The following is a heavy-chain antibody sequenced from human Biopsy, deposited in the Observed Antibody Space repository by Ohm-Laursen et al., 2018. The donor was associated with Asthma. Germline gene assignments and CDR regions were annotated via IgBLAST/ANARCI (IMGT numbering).Heavy chain of an antibody. V-gene: IGHV1-18*01. CDR2: LSVYNGNT. Sequence: GSSVKVSCKTSGYTFNSAGITWVRQAPGQGLEWMGWLSVYNGNTKVAQKLQDRVTMITDTSTSTAYMELRSLRSDDTAVYFCARAVDYSHYYGIGVWGQGTTVTVS. CDR3: ARAVDYSHYYGIGV. J-gene: IGHJ6*02. D-gene: IGHD3-10*01. CDR1: GYTFNSAG.